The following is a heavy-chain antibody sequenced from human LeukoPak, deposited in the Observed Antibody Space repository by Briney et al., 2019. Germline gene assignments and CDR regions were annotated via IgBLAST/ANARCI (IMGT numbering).Heavy chain of an antibody. V-gene: IGHV3-48*03. CDR2: ISSSGSTI. D-gene: IGHD3-10*01. J-gene: IGHJ4*02. Sequence: GGSLRFSCAASGFTFSSYEMNWVRQAPGKGLEWVSYISSSGSTIYYADSVKGRFTISRDNAKNSLYLQMNSLRAEDTAVYYCAKDYIYGSGSYYFDYWGQGTLVTVSS. CDR1: GFTFSSYE. CDR3: AKDYIYGSGSYYFDY.